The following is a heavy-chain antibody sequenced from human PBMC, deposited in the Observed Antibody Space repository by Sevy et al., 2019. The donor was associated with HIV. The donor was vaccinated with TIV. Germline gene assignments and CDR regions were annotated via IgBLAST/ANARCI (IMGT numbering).Heavy chain of an antibody. J-gene: IGHJ4*02. CDR3: AKRVGATGGVFDY. CDR2: ISGSGGGI. Sequence: GGSLRLPCAASGFTFRTYTMTWVRQAPGKGLEWVAFISGSGGGINYADPVKGRFTISRDNPKNPLYLQMNSLRAEDTAVYYCAKRVGATGGVFDYWGQGTLVTVSS. CDR1: GFTFRTYT. D-gene: IGHD1-26*01. V-gene: IGHV3-23*01.